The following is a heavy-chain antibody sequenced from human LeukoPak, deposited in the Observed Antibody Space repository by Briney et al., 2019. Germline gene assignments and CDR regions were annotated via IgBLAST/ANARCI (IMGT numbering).Heavy chain of an antibody. Sequence: SETLSLTCTVSGGSVGSGSYYWSWIRQPPGKGLEWIGYIYYSGSTNYNPSLKSRVTISVDTSKNQFSLKLSSVTAADTAVYYCARVATVTTLAFDIWGQGTMVTVSS. CDR1: GGSVGSGSYY. D-gene: IGHD4-17*01. CDR2: IYYSGST. J-gene: IGHJ3*02. V-gene: IGHV4-61*01. CDR3: ARVATVTTLAFDI.